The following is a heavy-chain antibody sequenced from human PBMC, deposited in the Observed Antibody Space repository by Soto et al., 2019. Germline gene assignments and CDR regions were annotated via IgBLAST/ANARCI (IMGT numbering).Heavy chain of an antibody. CDR3: AKAAQLVDFWSGYYRPVDY. Sequence: GGSLRLSCAASGFTFSSYAMSWVRQAPGKGLEWVSAISGSGGSTYYADSVKGRFTISRDNSKNTLYLQMNSLRAEDTAVYYCAKAAQLVDFWSGYYRPVDYWGQGTLVTVSS. D-gene: IGHD3-3*01. V-gene: IGHV3-23*01. J-gene: IGHJ4*02. CDR1: GFTFSSYA. CDR2: ISGSGGST.